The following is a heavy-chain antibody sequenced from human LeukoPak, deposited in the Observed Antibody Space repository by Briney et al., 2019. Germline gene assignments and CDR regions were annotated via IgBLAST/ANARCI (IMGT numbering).Heavy chain of an antibody. CDR3: ASHYYDSSGYYPFDY. Sequence: KPSETLSLTCTVSGGSISSYYWSWIRQPPGKGLEWIGYIYYSGSTNYNPSLKSRVTMSVDTSKNQFSLKLSSVTAADTAVYYCASHYYDSSGYYPFDYWGQGALVTVPS. V-gene: IGHV4-59*01. CDR2: IYYSGST. D-gene: IGHD3-22*01. CDR1: GGSISSYY. J-gene: IGHJ4*02.